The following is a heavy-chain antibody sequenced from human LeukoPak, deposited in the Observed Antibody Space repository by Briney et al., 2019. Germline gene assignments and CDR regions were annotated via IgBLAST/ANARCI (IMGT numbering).Heavy chain of an antibody. V-gene: IGHV3-30*02. J-gene: IGHJ5*02. D-gene: IGHD3-10*01. Sequence: GGSLRLSCAASGFTFSSYGMHWVRQAPGKGLEWVAFIRYDGSNKYYADSVKGRFTISRDNSKNTLYLQMNSLRAEDTAVYYCAKGGAWFGEFSWFDPWGQGTLVTVSS. CDR2: IRYDGSNK. CDR3: AKGGAWFGEFSWFDP. CDR1: GFTFSSYG.